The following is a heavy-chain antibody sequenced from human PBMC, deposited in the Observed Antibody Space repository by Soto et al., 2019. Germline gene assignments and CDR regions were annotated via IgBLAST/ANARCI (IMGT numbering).Heavy chain of an antibody. Sequence: GGSLRLSCAASGFTFSSYAMSWVRQAPGKGLEWVSAISGSGGDQYYNTSLKTRLTISRDTSKSQVVLTMTNMDPVDTATYFCARTDGTYWQMMFDTWGQGTPVTVSS. D-gene: IGHD1-26*01. V-gene: IGHV3-23*01. CDR2: ISGSGGDQ. CDR3: ARTDGTYWQMMFDT. CDR1: GFTFSSYA. J-gene: IGHJ5*02.